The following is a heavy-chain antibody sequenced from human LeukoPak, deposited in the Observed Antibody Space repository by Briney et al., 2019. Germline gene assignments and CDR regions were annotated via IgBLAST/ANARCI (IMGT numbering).Heavy chain of an antibody. Sequence: GGSLRLSCAASGFTFSSCGINWVRQAPGKGLVWVSRINSDGSSKNYADSVKGRFTISRDNAKNTLYLQMNSLRAEDTAVYYCARVPITLAGTKDAKYFQHWGQGTLVTVSS. V-gene: IGHV3-74*01. D-gene: IGHD6-19*01. J-gene: IGHJ1*01. CDR1: GFTFSSCG. CDR2: INSDGSSK. CDR3: ARVPITLAGTKDAKYFQH.